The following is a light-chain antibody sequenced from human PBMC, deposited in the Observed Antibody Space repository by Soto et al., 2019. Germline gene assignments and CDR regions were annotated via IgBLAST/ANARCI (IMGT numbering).Light chain of an antibody. J-gene: IGKJ3*01. V-gene: IGKV3-11*01. CDR3: HQRSTWPFT. CDR1: QSISSY. Sequence: EIVLTQSPATLSLSPGERATLSCRASQSISSYLAWYQQKPDQAPRLLIYDASNRATGTPARFSGSGSGTDFTLTISSLEPEDFAVYYCHQRSTWPFTFGPGTKVEIK. CDR2: DAS.